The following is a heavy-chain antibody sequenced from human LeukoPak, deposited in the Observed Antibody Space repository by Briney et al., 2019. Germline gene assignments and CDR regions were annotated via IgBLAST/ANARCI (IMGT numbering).Heavy chain of an antibody. D-gene: IGHD2-15*01. CDR3: AGLRYGAFDI. CDR2: IYYSGST. V-gene: IGHV4-59*01. J-gene: IGHJ3*02. Sequence: SETLSLTCTVSGGSISSYYWSWIRQPPGKGLEWIGYIYYSGSTNYNPSLKRRVTISVDTSKNQFSLKLSSVTAADTAVYYCAGLRYGAFDIWGQGTMVTVSS. CDR1: GGSISSYY.